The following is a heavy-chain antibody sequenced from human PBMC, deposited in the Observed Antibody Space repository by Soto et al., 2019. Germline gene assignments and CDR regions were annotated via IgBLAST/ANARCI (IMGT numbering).Heavy chain of an antibody. Sequence: ASVKVSCKASGGTFSSYAISWVRQAPGQGLEWMGGIIPIFGTANYAQKFQGRVTITADESTSTAYMELNSLRAEDTAVYYCASPRPGKGNYYYYYYGMDVWGQGTTVTVSS. J-gene: IGHJ6*02. CDR3: ASPRPGKGNYYYYYYGMDV. V-gene: IGHV1-69*13. CDR2: IIPIFGTA. CDR1: GGTFSSYA.